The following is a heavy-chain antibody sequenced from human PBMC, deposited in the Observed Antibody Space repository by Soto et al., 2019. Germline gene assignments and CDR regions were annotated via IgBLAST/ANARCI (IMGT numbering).Heavy chain of an antibody. CDR2: MYNTGST. D-gene: IGHD2-21*02. J-gene: IGHJ6*02. V-gene: IGHV4-59*01. CDR1: GGTISRYY. CDR3: ARDLWGYCGTDCYPLDV. Sequence: QVQLQESGPGLVKPSETLSLTCTVSGGTISRYYWSWIRQPPGKGLEWIGYMYNTGSTVYNPSFTSRVSISADXSXNXXSLKLNSVTAADTAVYYCARDLWGYCGTDCYPLDVWGQGTTVTVSS.